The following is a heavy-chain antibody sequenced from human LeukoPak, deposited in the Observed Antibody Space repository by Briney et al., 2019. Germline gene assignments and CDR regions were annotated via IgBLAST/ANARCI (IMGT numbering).Heavy chain of an antibody. Sequence: PGGSLRLSCAASGFTFNNAWMSWVRQAPGKGLEWVGRIKGKTDGETTDYAAPVKGRFTISRDDSKNTVFLQMNSLKTEDTAVYYCASAHYGSGTYYNLFWGQGTLVTVSS. V-gene: IGHV3-15*01. CDR3: ASAHYGSGTYYNLF. CDR2: IKGKTDGETT. CDR1: GFTFNNAW. D-gene: IGHD3-10*01. J-gene: IGHJ4*02.